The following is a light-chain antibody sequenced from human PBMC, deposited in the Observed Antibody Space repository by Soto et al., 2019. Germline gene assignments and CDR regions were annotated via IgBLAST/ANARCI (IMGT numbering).Light chain of an antibody. J-gene: IGKJ3*01. V-gene: IGKV3-20*01. CDR2: GAS. CDR1: QSVSSY. CDR3: QQYGSAPFT. Sequence: EIVVTQSPGTMSLSPGERATLSCRASQSVSSYLAWYQQKPGQAPRLLIYGASSRPTGIPDRFSGSGSGTDFTLTISRLEPEESAVYYCQQYGSAPFTFGPGNRVDIK.